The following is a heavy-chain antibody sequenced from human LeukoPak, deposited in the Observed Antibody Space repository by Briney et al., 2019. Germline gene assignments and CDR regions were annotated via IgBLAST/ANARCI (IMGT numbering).Heavy chain of an antibody. J-gene: IGHJ4*02. V-gene: IGHV1-8*01. Sequence: ASVKVPCKASGYTFTSYDINWMRQATGQGLEWMGWMSPNSGNTGYAQKFQGRVTMTRDTSTGTAYLELSSLRSEDSAVYYCVRTPPNWGADFWGQGTLVTVSS. CDR1: GYTFTSYD. D-gene: IGHD7-27*01. CDR2: MSPNSGNT. CDR3: VRTPPNWGADF.